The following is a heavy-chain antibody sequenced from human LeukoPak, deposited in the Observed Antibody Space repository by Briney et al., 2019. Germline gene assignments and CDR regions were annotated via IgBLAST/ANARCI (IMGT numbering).Heavy chain of an antibody. D-gene: IGHD3-3*01. V-gene: IGHV5-51*01. J-gene: IGHJ6*02. CDR3: ARRAYDFWSGRYGMDV. Sequence: GESLKISCKGSGYSFTSYWIGWVRQMPGKGLEWMGIIYPGDSDTRYSPSFQGQVTTSADKSISTAYLQWSSLKAPDTAMYYCARRAYDFWSGRYGMDVWGQGTTVTVSS. CDR2: IYPGDSDT. CDR1: GYSFTSYW.